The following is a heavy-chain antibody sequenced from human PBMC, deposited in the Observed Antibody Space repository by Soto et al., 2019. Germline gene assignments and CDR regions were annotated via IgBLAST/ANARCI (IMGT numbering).Heavy chain of an antibody. CDR1: GGSISRGGYY. Sequence: SETLSLTCTVSGGSISRGGYYWSWLRQHPGKGLEWIGFIYHGGSTYYNPSLKSRATISVATSENQFSLKLNSVTAADTAVYFCARGYGRNFDYWGQGTLVTVSS. D-gene: IGHD5-18*01. V-gene: IGHV4-31*03. J-gene: IGHJ4*02. CDR2: IYHGGST. CDR3: ARGYGRNFDY.